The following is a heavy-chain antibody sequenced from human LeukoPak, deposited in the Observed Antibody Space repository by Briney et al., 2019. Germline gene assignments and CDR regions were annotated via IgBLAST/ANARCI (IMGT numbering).Heavy chain of an antibody. CDR2: IYYSGGT. D-gene: IGHD2-15*01. V-gene: IGHV4-59*01. Sequence: PSETLSLTCTVSRASISTYYWSWIRQPPGKGLEWIGYIYYSGGTNYSPSLKSRVTISVDTSKNQFSLKLSSVTAADTAVYYCVRHSRVVAFDYWGQGNLVTVSS. J-gene: IGHJ4*02. CDR3: VRHSRVVAFDY. CDR1: RASISTYY.